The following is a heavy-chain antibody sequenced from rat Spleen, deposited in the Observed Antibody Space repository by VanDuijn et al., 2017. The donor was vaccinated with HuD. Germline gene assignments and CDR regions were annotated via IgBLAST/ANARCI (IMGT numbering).Heavy chain of an antibody. Sequence: EVKLVESGGGLVQPGRSLKLSCAASGFNFKDYWMGWVRQAPGRGLEWIGEVNKDSSTINYTPSLKDKFTISRDSAQNTLYLQMSKLGSEDTAIYYCAREYTTDYYYFRLVMDAWGQGASVTVSS. D-gene: IGHD1-6*01. V-gene: IGHV4-2*01. CDR2: VNKDSSTI. J-gene: IGHJ4*01. CDR3: AREYTTDYYYFRLVMDA. CDR1: GFNFKDYW.